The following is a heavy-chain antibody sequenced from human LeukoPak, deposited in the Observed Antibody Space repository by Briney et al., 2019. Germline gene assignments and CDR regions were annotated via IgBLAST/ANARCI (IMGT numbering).Heavy chain of an antibody. Sequence: GGSLRLSCAASGFTVSSNYMSWVRQAPGKGLEWVSAISGSGDTIYYADSVKGRFTISRDNAKNSLYLQMNSLRAEDTAVYYCARDRYCSGGSCYSSGFDPWGQGTLVTVSS. CDR1: GFTVSSNY. J-gene: IGHJ5*02. CDR3: ARDRYCSGGSCYSSGFDP. V-gene: IGHV3-48*01. CDR2: ISGSGDTI. D-gene: IGHD2-15*01.